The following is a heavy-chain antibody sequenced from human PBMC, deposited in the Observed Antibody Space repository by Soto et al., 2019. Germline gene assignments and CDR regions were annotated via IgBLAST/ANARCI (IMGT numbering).Heavy chain of an antibody. CDR2: LSHDGGTM. CDR3: ASVPGYGVHPWSYHG. J-gene: IGHJ2*01. V-gene: IGHV3-30-3*01. CDR1: GFIFSDYA. D-gene: IGHD1-26*01. Sequence: QAELVESGGGAVQPGGSLRLSCAASGFIFSDYALMWVRQAPGQGLEWVAVLSHDGGTMYHAESVKGRFTISRGDSKNTLYLQMTCLRNRNTAVEYHASVPGYGVHPWSYHGWGRGTLVDVSS.